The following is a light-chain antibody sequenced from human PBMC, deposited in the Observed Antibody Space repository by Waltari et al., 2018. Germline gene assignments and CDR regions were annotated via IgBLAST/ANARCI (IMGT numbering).Light chain of an antibody. V-gene: IGKV4-1*01. CDR3: QQYSSTPFT. Sequence: DIVMTQSPDSLAVSLGERATINCKSSQSILYSSNDKNYLAWYQQKPGQSPKLLIYWASIRDSGVPDRVAGSGSGTDFTLTISSLQTEDVAIYYCQQYSSTPFTFGGGTRVEIK. CDR1: QSILYSSNDKNY. CDR2: WAS. J-gene: IGKJ4*01.